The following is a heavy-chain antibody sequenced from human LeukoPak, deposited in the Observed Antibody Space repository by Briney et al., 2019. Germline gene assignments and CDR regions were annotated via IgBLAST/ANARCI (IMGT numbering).Heavy chain of an antibody. J-gene: IGHJ6*02. CDR3: ATWAYYHNLDV. CDR2: IKADGSGT. Sequence: GGSLRLSCAASGFNIGPYAMYWVRQGPGRGLEWVSVIKADGSGTFYSDSVRGRFTTSRDNSKNSLYLQMSSLTSDDTALYYCATWAYYHNLDVWGQGTTVAVSS. D-gene: IGHD1-26*01. CDR1: GFNIGPYA. V-gene: IGHV3-43*02.